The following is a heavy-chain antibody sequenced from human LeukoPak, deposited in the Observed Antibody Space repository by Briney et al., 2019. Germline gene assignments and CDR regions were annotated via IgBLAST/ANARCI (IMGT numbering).Heavy chain of an antibody. CDR1: GFTFSNAW. J-gene: IGHJ6*04. CDR3: TTKSLHVSGSYGFDV. D-gene: IGHD3-10*01. CDR2: IKSKTDGGTT. V-gene: IGHV3-15*01. Sequence: GESLRLSCAASGFTFSNAWMSWVRQAPGKGLEWVGRIKSKTDGGTTDYAAPVKGRFTISRDDSKNTLYLQMNSLKTEDTAVYYCTTKSLHVSGSYGFDVWGKGTTVSISS.